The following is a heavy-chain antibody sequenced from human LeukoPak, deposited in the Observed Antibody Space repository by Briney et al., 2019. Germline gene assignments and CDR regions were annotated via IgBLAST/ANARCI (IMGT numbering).Heavy chain of an antibody. V-gene: IGHV3-9*01. CDR1: GFTFDDYA. Sequence: GGSLRLSCAASGFTFDDYAMHWVRQAPGKGLEWVSGISWNSGSIGYADSVKGRFTISRDNAKNSLYLQMNSLRAEDTALYYCARGCTNGACYPTLSGAFDIWGQGTMVTVSS. CDR2: ISWNSGSI. J-gene: IGHJ3*02. D-gene: IGHD2-8*01. CDR3: ARGCTNGACYPTLSGAFDI.